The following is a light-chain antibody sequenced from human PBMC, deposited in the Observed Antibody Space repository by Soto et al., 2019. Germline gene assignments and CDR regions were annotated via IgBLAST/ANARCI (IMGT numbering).Light chain of an antibody. J-gene: IGKJ2*01. CDR1: QSISNW. CDR2: DAS. CDR3: QQRSNWPYT. Sequence: DIQMTQSPSTLSASVGDSVTITCRASQSISNWLAWYQQKPGKAPKLLIYDASSLESGVPSRFSGSGSGTEFTLTISGLQPDDFAVYYCQQRSNWPYTFGQGTKLEIK. V-gene: IGKV1-5*01.